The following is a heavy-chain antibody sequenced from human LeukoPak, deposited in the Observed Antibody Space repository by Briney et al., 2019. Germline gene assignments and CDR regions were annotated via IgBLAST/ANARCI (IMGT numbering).Heavy chain of an antibody. D-gene: IGHD4-23*01. CDR2: FDPEDGET. Sequence: GASVKVSCKVSGYTLTELSMHWVRQAPGKGLEWMGGFDPEDGETIYAQKFQGRVTMTEDTSTDTAYMELSSLRSEDTAVYYCAKVGGNFFPYHLDVWGKGTTVIVSS. V-gene: IGHV1-24*01. CDR1: GYTLTELS. CDR3: AKVGGNFFPYHLDV. J-gene: IGHJ6*04.